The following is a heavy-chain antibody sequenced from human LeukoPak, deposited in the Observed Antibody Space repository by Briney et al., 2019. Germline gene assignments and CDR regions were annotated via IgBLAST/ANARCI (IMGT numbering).Heavy chain of an antibody. CDR2: IDWDDDK. V-gene: IGHV2-70*11. Sequence: ESGPALVEPTQTLTLTCTFSGFSLTTSGICVSWIRQPPGKALEWLARIDWDDDKYYSTSLKTRLTISKDTSKNQVVLRMTNMDPVDTATYYCARIKTVDVALDYWGQGTLVTVSS. CDR1: GFSLTTSGIC. J-gene: IGHJ4*02. CDR3: ARIKTVDVALDY. D-gene: IGHD7-27*01.